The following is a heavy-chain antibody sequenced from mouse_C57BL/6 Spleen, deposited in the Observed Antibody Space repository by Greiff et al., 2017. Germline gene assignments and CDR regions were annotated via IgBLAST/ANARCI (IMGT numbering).Heavy chain of an antibody. J-gene: IGHJ3*01. D-gene: IGHD2-5*01. CDR1: GYTFTSYW. CDR3: ARSAYYSNSWFAY. V-gene: IGHV1-64*01. CDR2: IHPNSGST. Sequence: QVQLQQPGAELVKPGASVTLSCKASGYTFTSYWMHWVKQRPGQGLEWIGMIHPNSGSTNYNEKFTSKATLTVDNSSSTAYMQLNSLKSEDSAVYYCARSAYYSNSWFAYWGQGTLVTVSA.